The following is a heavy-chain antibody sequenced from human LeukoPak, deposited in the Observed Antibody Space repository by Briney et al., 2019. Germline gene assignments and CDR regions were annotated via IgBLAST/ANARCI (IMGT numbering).Heavy chain of an antibody. D-gene: IGHD6-19*01. Sequence: PGGSLRLSCAASEFTFSSYAMHWVRQAPGKGLEWVALISYDASNKYYADSVKGRFTISRDNSKNTLYLQLNSLRTEDTAVYYCARGARGSGWRVSDIWGQGTMVTVSS. V-gene: IGHV3-30*04. CDR1: EFTFSSYA. CDR3: ARGARGSGWRVSDI. J-gene: IGHJ3*02. CDR2: ISYDASNK.